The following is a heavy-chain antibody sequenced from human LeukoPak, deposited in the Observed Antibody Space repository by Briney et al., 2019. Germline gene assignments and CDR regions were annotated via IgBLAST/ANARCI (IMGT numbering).Heavy chain of an antibody. CDR2: ISYDGSNK. J-gene: IGHJ4*02. D-gene: IGHD3-22*01. Sequence: TGRSLRLSCAASGFIFSSYGMHWVRQAPGKGLEWVAVISYDGSNKYYADSVKGRFTISRENAKNTLYLQVHSLRAEDTAVYYCAKERSPLTMKPQGGGYWGQGTLVTVSS. CDR1: GFIFSSYG. CDR3: AKERSPLTMKPQGGGY. V-gene: IGHV3-30*18.